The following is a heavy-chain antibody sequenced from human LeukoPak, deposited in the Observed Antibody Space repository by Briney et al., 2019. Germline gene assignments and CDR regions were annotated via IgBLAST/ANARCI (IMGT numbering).Heavy chain of an antibody. CDR2: VRSKAYGGTT. V-gene: IGHV3-49*04. J-gene: IGHJ6*03. CDR3: TRDYGDYVVGYYYYYMDV. D-gene: IGHD4-17*01. CDR1: GFTFGDYA. Sequence: GGSLRLSCTASGFTFGDYAMSWVRQAPGKGLEWVGFVRSKAYGGTTEYAASVKGRFTISRDDSKSIAYLQMNSLKTEDTAVYYCTRDYGDYVVGYYYYYMDVWGKGTTVTVSS.